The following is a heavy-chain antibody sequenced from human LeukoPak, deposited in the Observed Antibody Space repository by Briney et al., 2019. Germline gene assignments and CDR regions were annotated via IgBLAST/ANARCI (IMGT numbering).Heavy chain of an antibody. CDR1: GGSFSGYY. CDR2: MNHNGST. D-gene: IGHD6-13*01. J-gene: IGHJ4*02. CDR3: ARGKRGYSSSWYYY. Sequence: SETLSLTCAVYGGSFSGYYWSWIRQPPGQGLELVGDMNHNGSTNYNPYLKSRVTISVDTSKHQCSLKLSSVTAADTAVYYCARGKRGYSSSWYYYWGEGTLVTVSS. V-gene: IGHV4-34*01.